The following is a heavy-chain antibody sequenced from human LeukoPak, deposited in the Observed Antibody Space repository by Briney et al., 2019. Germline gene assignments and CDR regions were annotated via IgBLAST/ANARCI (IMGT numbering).Heavy chain of an antibody. V-gene: IGHV3-9*01. CDR2: ISWNSGSI. Sequence: QPGRSLRLSCAASGFTFDDYAMHWARQAPGKGLEWVSGISWNSGSIGYADSVKGRFTISRDNAKNSLYLQMNSLRAEDTAVYYCVGPGHVGYWGQGTLVTVSS. CDR3: VGPGHVGY. D-gene: IGHD3-10*01. CDR1: GFTFDDYA. J-gene: IGHJ4*02.